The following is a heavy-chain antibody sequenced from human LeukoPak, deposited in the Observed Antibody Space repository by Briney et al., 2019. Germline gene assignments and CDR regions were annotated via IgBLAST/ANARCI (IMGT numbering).Heavy chain of an antibody. Sequence: GGSLRLSCAASGFTFSSYSMNWVRQAPGKGLEWVSSISSSSSYIYYADSVKGRFTISRDNAKNSLYLQMNSLRAEDTAVYYCARDRWELLVRNDYWGQGTLVTVSS. CDR3: ARDRWELLVRNDY. J-gene: IGHJ4*02. V-gene: IGHV3-21*01. CDR1: GFTFSSYS. CDR2: ISSSSSYI. D-gene: IGHD1-26*01.